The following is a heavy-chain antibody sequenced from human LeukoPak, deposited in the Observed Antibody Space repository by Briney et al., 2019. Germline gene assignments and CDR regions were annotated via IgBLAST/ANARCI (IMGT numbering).Heavy chain of an antibody. V-gene: IGHV1-2*02. J-gene: IGHJ4*02. Sequence: ASVKVSCKASGYTFTSYYMHWVRQAPGQGLEWMGWINPNSGGTNYAQKFQGRVTMTRDTSISTAYMELGRLRSDDTAVYYCVVDGSYYFDYWGQGTLVTVSS. CDR1: GYTFTSYY. CDR3: VVDGSYYFDY. CDR2: INPNSGGT. D-gene: IGHD1-26*01.